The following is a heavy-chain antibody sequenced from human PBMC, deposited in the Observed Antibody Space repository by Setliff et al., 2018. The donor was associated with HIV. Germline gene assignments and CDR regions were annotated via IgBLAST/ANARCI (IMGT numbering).Heavy chain of an antibody. CDR1: GFTFSNAW. D-gene: IGHD3-10*01. Sequence: SCAASGFTFSNAWMSWVRQAPGKGLEWVGRIKSKTDGGTTDYAAPVKGRFTISRDDSKNTLYLQMNSLKTEDTAVYYCTTVRWFGELLLDYWGQGTLVTVSS. CDR2: IKSKTDGGTT. CDR3: TTVRWFGELLLDY. J-gene: IGHJ4*02. V-gene: IGHV3-15*01.